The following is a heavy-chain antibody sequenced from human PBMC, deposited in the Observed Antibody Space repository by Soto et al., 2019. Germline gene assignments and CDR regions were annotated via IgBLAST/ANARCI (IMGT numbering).Heavy chain of an antibody. CDR3: AKKGNTFRSPSSFDS. Sequence: EVQLLDSGGGLVQPGGSLRLSCAASGFTFSSYAMSWVRQAPGKGLEWVSGISGSGGGTYYADSVKGRLTISRDNSKNTLYLKRNSRRAEATAFYSCAKKGNTFRSPSSFDSGGRGPLVPVPS. V-gene: IGHV3-23*01. CDR1: GFTFSSYA. D-gene: IGHD3-16*02. CDR2: ISGSGGGT. J-gene: IGHJ4*02.